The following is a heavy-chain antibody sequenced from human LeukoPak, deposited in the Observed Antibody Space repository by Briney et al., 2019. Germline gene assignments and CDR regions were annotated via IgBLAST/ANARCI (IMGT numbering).Heavy chain of an antibody. CDR1: GFTFSSYA. D-gene: IGHD6-13*01. CDR2: ISYDGSNK. J-gene: IGHJ3*02. Sequence: PGGSLRLSCAASGFTFSSYAMHWVRQAPGKGLEWVAVISYDGSNKYYADSVKGRFTISRDNSKNTLYLQMNSLRAEDTAVYYCARAHSSSWFPDAFDIWGQGTMVTVSS. CDR3: ARAHSSSWFPDAFDI. V-gene: IGHV3-30-3*01.